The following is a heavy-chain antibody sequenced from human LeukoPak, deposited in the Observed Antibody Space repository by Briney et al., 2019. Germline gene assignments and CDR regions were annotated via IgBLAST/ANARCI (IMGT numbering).Heavy chain of an antibody. CDR1: GGTFSSYA. CDR2: IIPLFGTA. CDR3: ARGPIVVVPAAKYYFEY. J-gene: IGHJ4*02. D-gene: IGHD2-2*01. V-gene: IGHV1-69*05. Sequence: ASVKVSCKASGGTFSSYAISWVRQAPGQGLEWMGGIIPLFGTANYAQKFQGRVTITTGESTGTAYMELSSLRSEDTAVYYCARGPIVVVPAAKYYFEYWGEGTLVSVSS.